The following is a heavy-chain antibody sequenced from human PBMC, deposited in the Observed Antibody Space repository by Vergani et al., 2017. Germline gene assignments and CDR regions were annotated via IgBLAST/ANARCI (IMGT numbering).Heavy chain of an antibody. CDR3: AREQWLRTDYYYYYGMDV. V-gene: IGHV1-2*02. J-gene: IGHJ6*02. Sequence: QVQLVQSGAEVKKPGASVKVSCKASGYTFTGYYMHWVRQAPGQGLEWMGWINPNSGGTNYAQKFQGRVTMTRDTSISTAYMELSRLRSDDTAVYYCAREQWLRTDYYYYYGMDVWGQGTTVTVSS. D-gene: IGHD5-12*01. CDR2: INPNSGGT. CDR1: GYTFTGYY.